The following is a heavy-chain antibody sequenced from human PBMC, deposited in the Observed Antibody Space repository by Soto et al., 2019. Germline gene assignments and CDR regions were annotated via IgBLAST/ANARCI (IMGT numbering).Heavy chain of an antibody. CDR1: GFTFRSYP. CDR2: IGVSGATT. Sequence: GGSLRLSCAASGFTFRSYPMSWVRQAPGKGLEWVSSIGVSGATTYYADSVKGRFTISRDNSQNTLYLQMNSLRAEDTAVYYCAKDWGTFDYWGRGALVTVSS. V-gene: IGHV3-23*01. J-gene: IGHJ4*02. D-gene: IGHD7-27*01. CDR3: AKDWGTFDY.